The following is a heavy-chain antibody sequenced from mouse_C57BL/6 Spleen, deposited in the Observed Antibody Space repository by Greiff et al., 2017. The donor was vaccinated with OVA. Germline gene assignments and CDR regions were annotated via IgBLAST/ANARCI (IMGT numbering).Heavy chain of an antibody. J-gene: IGHJ2*01. CDR2: IYPSDSET. V-gene: IGHV1-61*01. CDR3: ARGYGSSLDY. Sequence: QVQLQQPGAELVRPGSSVKLSCKASGYTFTSYWMDWVKQRPGQGLEWIGNIYPSDSETHYNQKFKDKATLTVDKSSSTAYMQLSSLTSEDSAVYYCARGYGSSLDYWGQGTTLTVSS. D-gene: IGHD1-1*01. CDR1: GYTFTSYW.